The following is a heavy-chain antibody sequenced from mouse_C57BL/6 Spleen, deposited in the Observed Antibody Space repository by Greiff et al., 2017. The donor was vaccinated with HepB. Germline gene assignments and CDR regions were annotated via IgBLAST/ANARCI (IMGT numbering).Heavy chain of an antibody. Sequence: DVHLVESGGDLVKPGGSLKLSCAASGFTFSSYGMSWVRQTPDKRLEWVATISSGGSYTYYPDSVKGRFTISRDNAKNTLYLQMSSLKSAETAMYYLARQEGDAIVSYAMDYWGQGTSVTVSS. V-gene: IGHV5-6*01. J-gene: IGHJ4*01. D-gene: IGHD2-10*02. CDR3: ARQEGDAIVSYAMDY. CDR1: GFTFSSYG. CDR2: ISSGGSYT.